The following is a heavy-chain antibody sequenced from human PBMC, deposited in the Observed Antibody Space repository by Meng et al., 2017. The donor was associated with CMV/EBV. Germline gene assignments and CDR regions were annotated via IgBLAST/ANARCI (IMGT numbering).Heavy chain of an antibody. Sequence: GGSLRLSCAASGFTFSSYGMHWVRQAPGKGLEWVAFIRYEGSNKYYADSVKGRFTISRDNSKNTLYLQMNSLRAEDTAVYYCAKGDGLDQLQGPLVDYWGRGTLVTVSS. CDR2: IRYEGSNK. D-gene: IGHD2-2*01. V-gene: IGHV3-30*02. CDR3: AKGDGLDQLQGPLVDY. J-gene: IGHJ4*02. CDR1: GFTFSSYG.